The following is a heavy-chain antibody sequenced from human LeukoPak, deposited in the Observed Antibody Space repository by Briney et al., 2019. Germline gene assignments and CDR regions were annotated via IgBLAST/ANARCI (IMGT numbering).Heavy chain of an antibody. Sequence: ASVKVSCKASGYTFTSYAMNWVRQAPGQGLEWMGWINTNTGNPTYAQGFTGRFVFSLDTSVSTAYLQISSLKAEDTAVYYCARDDYSSGWYDAFDIWGQGTMVTVSS. CDR1: GYTFTSYA. CDR2: INTNTGNP. D-gene: IGHD6-19*01. V-gene: IGHV7-4-1*02. J-gene: IGHJ3*02. CDR3: ARDDYSSGWYDAFDI.